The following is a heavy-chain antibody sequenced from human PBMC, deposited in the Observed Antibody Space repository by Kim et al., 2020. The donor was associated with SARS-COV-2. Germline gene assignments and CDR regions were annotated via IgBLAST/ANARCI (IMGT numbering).Heavy chain of an antibody. V-gene: IGHV1-2*02. D-gene: IGHD1-26*01. CDR2: T. J-gene: IGHJ3*02. Sequence: TNYAQKLRGRVTMTRDTSISTAYMELGRLRSDDTAVYYCASPGSLGAFDIWGQGTMVTVSS. CDR3: ASPGSLGAFDI.